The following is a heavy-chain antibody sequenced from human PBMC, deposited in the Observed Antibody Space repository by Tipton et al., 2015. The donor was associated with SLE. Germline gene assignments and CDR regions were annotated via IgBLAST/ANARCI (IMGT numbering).Heavy chain of an antibody. CDR1: VGSFYGGSFSGFY. V-gene: IGHV4-39*07. CDR3: ARVDSCYTYYYYYGMDV. CDR2: IYYSGST. J-gene: IGHJ6*02. Sequence: TLSLTCAVFVGSFYGGSFSGFYWCWFRQPPGKGLAGIGSIYYSGSTYYNPPLKSRVTISVDTSKNQFSLKLSSVTAADTAVYYCARVDSCYTYYYYYGMDVWGQGTTVTVSS. D-gene: IGHD2-15*01.